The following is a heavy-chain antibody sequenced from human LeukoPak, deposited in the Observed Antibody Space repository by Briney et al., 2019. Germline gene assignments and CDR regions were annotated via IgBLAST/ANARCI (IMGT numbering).Heavy chain of an antibody. CDR1: GFTFDDYA. Sequence: GGSLRLSCAASGFTFDDYAMHWVRQAPGKGLEWVSGISWNSGSIGYADSVKGRFTISRDNAKNSLYLQMNSLRAEDTALYYCAKEGVYCTNGVCSLDAFDTWGQGTMVTVSS. D-gene: IGHD2-8*01. J-gene: IGHJ3*02. CDR3: AKEGVYCTNGVCSLDAFDT. CDR2: ISWNSGSI. V-gene: IGHV3-9*01.